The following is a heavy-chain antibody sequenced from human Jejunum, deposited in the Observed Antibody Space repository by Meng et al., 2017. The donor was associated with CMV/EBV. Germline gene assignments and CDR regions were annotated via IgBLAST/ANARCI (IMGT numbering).Heavy chain of an antibody. Sequence: GFPFSSYAMSWVRQAPGKGLEWVSAISGSGGSTYYADSVKGRFTISRDNSKNTLYLQMNSLRAEDTAVYYCAKAKGGGSLNWFDPWGQGTLVTV. V-gene: IGHV3-23*01. CDR2: ISGSGGST. CDR3: AKAKGGGSLNWFDP. D-gene: IGHD6-13*01. J-gene: IGHJ5*02. CDR1: GFPFSSYA.